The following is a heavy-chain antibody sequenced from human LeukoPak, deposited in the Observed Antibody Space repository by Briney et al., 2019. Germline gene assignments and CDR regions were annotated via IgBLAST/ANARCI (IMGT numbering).Heavy chain of an antibody. Sequence: LETLSLTCAVSDYSISSGYYWGWIRQPPGKGLEWIGSMYHGGTTYYNPSLKSRVTISVDTSKNQFSLKLTSVTAADTAVYYCARNYPPELFDYWGQGILVTVSS. J-gene: IGHJ4*02. CDR3: ARNYPPELFDY. V-gene: IGHV4-38-2*01. CDR2: MYHGGTT. CDR1: DYSISSGYY. D-gene: IGHD1-26*01.